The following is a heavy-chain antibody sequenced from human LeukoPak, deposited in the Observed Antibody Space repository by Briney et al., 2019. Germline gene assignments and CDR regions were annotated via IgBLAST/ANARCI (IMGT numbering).Heavy chain of an antibody. CDR2: ISAYNGNT. CDR1: GYTFTSYG. J-gene: IGHJ5*02. CDR3: ARSTYYDILTGYYFNWFDP. Sequence: ASVKVSCKASGYTFTSYGISWVRQAPGQGLEWMGWISAYNGNTNYAQKLQGRVTMTTDTSTSTAYMELRSLRSDDTAVYYCARSTYYDILTGYYFNWFDPWGQGTLVTVSS. V-gene: IGHV1-18*01. D-gene: IGHD3-9*01.